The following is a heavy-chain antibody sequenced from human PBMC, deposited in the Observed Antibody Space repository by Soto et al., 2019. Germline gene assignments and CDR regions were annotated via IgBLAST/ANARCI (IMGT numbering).Heavy chain of an antibody. Sequence: PSETLSLTCTVSGGSISSGGYYWSWIRQHPGKGLEWIGDIYYSGSTYYNPSLKSRVTISVDTSKNQFTLKLSPVTAADTAVYYCARNALKGAVAGTKAFDYYYYYGMDVWGQGTTVTVS. V-gene: IGHV4-31*03. CDR1: GGSISSGGYY. CDR3: ARNALKGAVAGTKAFDYYYYYGMDV. CDR2: IYYSGST. J-gene: IGHJ6*02. D-gene: IGHD6-19*01.